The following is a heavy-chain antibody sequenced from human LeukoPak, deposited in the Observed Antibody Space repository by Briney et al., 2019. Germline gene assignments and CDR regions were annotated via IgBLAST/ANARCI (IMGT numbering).Heavy chain of an antibody. V-gene: IGHV3-66*01. CDR2: IYSGGAT. Sequence: GGSLRLSCVAPGFTVRRSYMSWVRQAPGKGLEWVSNIYSGGATYYADSVTGRFTISRDDSKNTLYLQMNSLTAEDTALYYCVRMSDLAYYFDSWGQGTLVTVSS. J-gene: IGHJ4*02. CDR3: VRMSDLAYYFDS. D-gene: IGHD3-3*02. CDR1: GFTVRRSY.